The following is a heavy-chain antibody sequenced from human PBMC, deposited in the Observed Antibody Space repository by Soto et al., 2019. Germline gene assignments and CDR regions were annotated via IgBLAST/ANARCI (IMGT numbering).Heavy chain of an antibody. CDR1: GFTFSSYG. Sequence: QVQLVESGGGVVQPGRSLRLSCAASGFTFSSYGMHWVRQAPGKGLEWVAVIWYDGSNKYYADSVKGRFTISRDNSKNTLYLQMNSLRAEDTAVYYCAREYYYDSSGYSRTYYYYGMDVWGQGTTVTVSS. D-gene: IGHD3-22*01. V-gene: IGHV3-33*01. J-gene: IGHJ6*02. CDR3: AREYYYDSSGYSRTYYYYGMDV. CDR2: IWYDGSNK.